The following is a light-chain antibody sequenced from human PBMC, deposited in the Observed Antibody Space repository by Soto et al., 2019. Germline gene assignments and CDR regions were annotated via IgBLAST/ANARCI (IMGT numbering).Light chain of an antibody. V-gene: IGLV3-25*03. J-gene: IGLJ2*01. Sequence: SYELTQPPSVSVSPGQTARITCSGDALPKQYAYWYQQKPGQAPVLVIYKDSERPSGIPERFSGSSSGTTVTLTISGAQAEDEADYYCQSADSSGTYVVFGGGTKVTVL. CDR3: QSADSSGTYVV. CDR2: KDS. CDR1: ALPKQY.